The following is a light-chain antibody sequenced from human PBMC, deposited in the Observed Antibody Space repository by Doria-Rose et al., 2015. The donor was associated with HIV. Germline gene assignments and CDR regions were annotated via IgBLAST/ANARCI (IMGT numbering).Light chain of an antibody. V-gene: IGKV4-1*01. J-gene: IGKJ3*01. CDR2: WVS. CDR1: QSLLYTSKNY. Sequence: TQSPESLGMSLGERATLNCKSNQSLLYTSKNYLAWYQQKPGQPPKLLIYWVSTRQSGVPARFSGSGSGTDYTLTISSLEADDVAVYYCQRYYDTPSFGPGTTVDIK. CDR3: QRYYDTPS.